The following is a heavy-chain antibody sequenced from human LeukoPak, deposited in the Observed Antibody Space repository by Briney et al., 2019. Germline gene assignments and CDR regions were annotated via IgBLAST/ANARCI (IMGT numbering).Heavy chain of an antibody. Sequence: ASVKVSRKASGYTFTSYGISWVRQAPGQGLEWMGWISAYNGNTNYAQKLQGRVTMTTDTSTSTAYMELRSLRSDDTAVYYCAGVNDYDILTGYWGTFDYWGQGTLVTVSS. D-gene: IGHD3-9*01. CDR3: AGVNDYDILTGYWGTFDY. J-gene: IGHJ4*02. V-gene: IGHV1-18*01. CDR1: GYTFTSYG. CDR2: ISAYNGNT.